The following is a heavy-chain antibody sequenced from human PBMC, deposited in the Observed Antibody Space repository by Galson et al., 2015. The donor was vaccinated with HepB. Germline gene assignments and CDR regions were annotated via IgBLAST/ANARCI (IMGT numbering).Heavy chain of an antibody. CDR2: ISGSGGST. D-gene: IGHD3-3*01. Sequence: SLRLSCAASGFTFSSYAMSWVRQAPGKGLEWVSAISGSGGSTYYADSVKGRFTISRDNSKNTLYLQMNSLRAEDTAVYYCAKAGGLMPNYDFWSGYYDYYYYMDVWGKGTTVTVSS. J-gene: IGHJ6*03. V-gene: IGHV3-23*01. CDR3: AKAGGLMPNYDFWSGYYDYYYYMDV. CDR1: GFTFSSYA.